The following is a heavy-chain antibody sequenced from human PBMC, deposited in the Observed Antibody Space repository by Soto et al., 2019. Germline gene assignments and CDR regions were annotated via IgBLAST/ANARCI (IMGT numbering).Heavy chain of an antibody. Sequence: GGSLRLSCAASGYTFSSHSMNWVRQAPGKGLEWVSSISSSSSYIYYADSVKGRFTISRDNAKNLVYLQMNSLRAEDTAVYYCATLDRGYLDYWGRGPLVTAPQ. CDR1: GYTFSSHS. CDR2: ISSSSSYI. J-gene: IGHJ4*02. V-gene: IGHV3-21*01. CDR3: ATLDRGYLDY. D-gene: IGHD3-3*01.